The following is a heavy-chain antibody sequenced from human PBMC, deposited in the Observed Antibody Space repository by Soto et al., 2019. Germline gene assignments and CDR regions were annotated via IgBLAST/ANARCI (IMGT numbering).Heavy chain of an antibody. CDR2: IIPIVGTG. CDR3: ARDLRAAGRPGMDV. CDR1: GGSFSSYA. V-gene: IGHV1-69*01. Sequence: QVQLVQSGAEVKKPGSSVKVSCKASGGSFSSYAISWVRQAPGQGLEWMGGIIPIVGTGNYAQNFQGRVTSTADESTSTAYMELSSLRSEDTAMYYCARDLRAAGRPGMDVWGQGTTVTVSS. D-gene: IGHD6-13*01. J-gene: IGHJ6*02.